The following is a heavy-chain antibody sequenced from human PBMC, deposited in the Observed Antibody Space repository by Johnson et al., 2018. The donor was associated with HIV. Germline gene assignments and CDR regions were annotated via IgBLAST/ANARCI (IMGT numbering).Heavy chain of an antibody. CDR3: ARAVCSGGRCYSHDAFDI. CDR2: IGTAGDT. D-gene: IGHD2-15*01. J-gene: IGHJ3*02. Sequence: VQLVESGGGLKQPGGSLRLSCAASGFTFSSYDIHWVRQATGKGLEWVSTIGTAGDTYYPGSVKGRFTVSREDAKNSLYLKMNSLRAGDTAVYYCARAVCSGGRCYSHDAFDIWGQGTMVTVSS. CDR1: GFTFSSYD. V-gene: IGHV3-13*01.